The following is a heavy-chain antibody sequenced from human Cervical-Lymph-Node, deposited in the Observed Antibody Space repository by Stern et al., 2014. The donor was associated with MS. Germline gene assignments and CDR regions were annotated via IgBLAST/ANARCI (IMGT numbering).Heavy chain of an antibody. J-gene: IGHJ4*02. V-gene: IGHV5-51*01. CDR2: IYPGDSET. CDR1: GFKFSIYW. Sequence: EVQLVQSGAELIRPGESLKISCKGSGFKFSIYWIAWVRQMPGKGLEWMWIIYPGDSETRYSPSFQGQVPMSADKSTSTAYLQWSSLNASDTAMYFCARQTTAWASDVWGQGTLVTVSS. CDR3: ARQTTAWASDV. D-gene: IGHD1-14*01.